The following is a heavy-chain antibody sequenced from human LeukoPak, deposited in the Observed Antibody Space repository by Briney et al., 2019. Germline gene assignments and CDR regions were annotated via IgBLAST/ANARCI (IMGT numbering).Heavy chain of an antibody. Sequence: SETLSLTCAVSGGSISSSNWWSWVRQPPGKGLEWIGEIYHSGSTNYNPSLKSRVTISVDKSKNQFSLKLSSVTAADTAVYYCASIEDSRGQDAFDIWGQGTMVTVSS. D-gene: IGHD1-26*01. CDR2: IYHSGST. CDR1: GGSISSSNW. V-gene: IGHV4-4*02. CDR3: ASIEDSRGQDAFDI. J-gene: IGHJ3*02.